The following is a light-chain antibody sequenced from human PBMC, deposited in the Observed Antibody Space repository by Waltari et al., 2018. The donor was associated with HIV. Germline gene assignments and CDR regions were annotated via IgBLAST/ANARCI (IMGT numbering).Light chain of an antibody. J-gene: IGLJ2*01. V-gene: IGLV6-57*01. CDR1: SGSIASSY. Sequence: NFMLTQPHSVSESPGKTVTISCTRSSGSIASSYVQWYQKRPGSSPTTVFYEDYQRPSGVPDRFSGSIDSSSNSASLSISGLKTDDEADYYCQSYDTNNVIFGGGTKLTVL. CDR2: EDY. CDR3: QSYDTNNVI.